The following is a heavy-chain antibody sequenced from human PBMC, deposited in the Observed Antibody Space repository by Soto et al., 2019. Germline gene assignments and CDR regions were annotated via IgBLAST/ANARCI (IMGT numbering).Heavy chain of an antibody. CDR1: GGSISSYY. D-gene: IGHD4-17*01. Sequence: SETLSLTCTVSGGSISSYYWSWIRQPPGKGLEWIGCIYYSGSTNYNPSLKSRVTISVDTSKNQFSLKLSSVTAADTAVYYCARGNDYGDYFDYWGQGTLVTVSS. V-gene: IGHV4-59*01. CDR2: IYYSGST. J-gene: IGHJ4*02. CDR3: ARGNDYGDYFDY.